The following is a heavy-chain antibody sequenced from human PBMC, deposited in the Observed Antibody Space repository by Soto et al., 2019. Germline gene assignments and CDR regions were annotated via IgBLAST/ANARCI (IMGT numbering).Heavy chain of an antibody. J-gene: IGHJ2*01. CDR1: GGSISGGVYY. Sequence: QVQLQESGPGLVKPSQPLSLTCTFSGGSISGGVYYWSWIRQPPGKGLGWIGYIFDSGSTYYNPSLLSRVNIAVDTSKIQFSMRLSSVTAADAAVYYSAREIIPLTTDWYFDLWGRGTLVTVSS. V-gene: IGHV4-30-4*01. CDR3: AREIIPLTTDWYFDL. D-gene: IGHD4-17*01. CDR2: IFDSGST.